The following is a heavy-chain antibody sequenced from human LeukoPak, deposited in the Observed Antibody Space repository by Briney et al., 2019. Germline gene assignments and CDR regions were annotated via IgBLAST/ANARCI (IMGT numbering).Heavy chain of an antibody. Sequence: GGSLRLSCAASGFTFSSYSMNWVRQAPGKGLEWVSYISSSSTIYYADSVKGRFTISRDNAKNSPYLQMNSLRAEDTAVYYCARVLRYCSGGNCYSGGLGYMDVWGKGTTVTISS. D-gene: IGHD2-15*01. J-gene: IGHJ6*03. CDR3: ARVLRYCSGGNCYSGGLGYMDV. CDR2: ISSSSTI. V-gene: IGHV3-48*01. CDR1: GFTFSSYS.